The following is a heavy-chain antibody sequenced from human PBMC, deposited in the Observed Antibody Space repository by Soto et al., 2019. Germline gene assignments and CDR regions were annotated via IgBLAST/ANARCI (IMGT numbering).Heavy chain of an antibody. CDR3: VRDRGTVLASPVILNTPNWFDP. CDR2: ISAYNGDT. Sequence: QVQLVQSGAEVKKPGASVKVSCKASGYTFTSYGISWVRQAPGQGLEWMGWISAYNGDTKYAEKLQGRVTMTTDTSTSTAYMELRSLRSDDTAVYYCVRDRGTVLASPVILNTPNWFDPWGQGNLVTVSS. CDR1: GYTFTSYG. J-gene: IGHJ5*02. V-gene: IGHV1-18*01. D-gene: IGHD3-9*01.